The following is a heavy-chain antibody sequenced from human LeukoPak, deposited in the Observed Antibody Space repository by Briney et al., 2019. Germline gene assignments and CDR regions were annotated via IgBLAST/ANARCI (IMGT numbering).Heavy chain of an antibody. D-gene: IGHD2-15*01. CDR1: GYTFTDYF. CDR2: VNPNSGDT. J-gene: IGHJ4*02. V-gene: IGHV1-2*02. CDR3: ARAFPIYGYCSGGSCPFDFDY. Sequence: ASVKVSCKASGYTFTDYFMHWVRQAPGQGLEWMGWVNPNSGDTNYAQNFQGRVTMTRDTSITTAYMELSRLRSDDTAVYYCARAFPIYGYCSGGSCPFDFDYWGQGALVTVSS.